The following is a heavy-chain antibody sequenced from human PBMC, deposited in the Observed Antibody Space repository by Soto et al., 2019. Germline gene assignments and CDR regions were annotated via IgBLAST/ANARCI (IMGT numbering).Heavy chain of an antibody. J-gene: IGHJ4*02. D-gene: IGHD4-17*01. CDR3: ARDSDYSFDL. CDR1: GFTFRTYW. Sequence: GSLRLPCTASGFTFRTYWMHWFRQAPGKGLVWVSRTSADGSYTNYADSVKGRLTVSRDNAKDTLYLQMNSLRVEDTDVYHCARDSDYSFDLWGQGTPVTVSS. CDR2: TSADGSYT. V-gene: IGHV3-74*01.